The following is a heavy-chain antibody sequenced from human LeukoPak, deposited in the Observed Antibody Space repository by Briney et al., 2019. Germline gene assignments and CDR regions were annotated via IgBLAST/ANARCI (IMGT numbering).Heavy chain of an antibody. J-gene: IGHJ4*02. Sequence: KPSETLSLTCAAYGGSFSGYYWSWIRQPPGKGLEWIGEINHSGSTNYNPSLKSRVTISVDTSKNQFSLKLSSVTAADTAVYYCARDRNWNFDYWGQGTLVTVSS. D-gene: IGHD1-20*01. CDR2: INHSGST. V-gene: IGHV4-34*01. CDR1: GGSFSGYY. CDR3: ARDRNWNFDY.